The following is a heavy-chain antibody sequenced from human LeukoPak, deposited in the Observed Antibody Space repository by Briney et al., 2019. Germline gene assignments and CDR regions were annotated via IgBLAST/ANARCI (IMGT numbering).Heavy chain of an antibody. D-gene: IGHD3-3*01. Sequence: GGSLRLSCAASGFTFSDYYMSWIRQAPGKGLEWVSVIYSGGRTYYADSVKGRFTISRDNSKNTLYLQMNSLRAEDTAVYYCARGSGDFWSGYSPPYYFDYWGQGTLVTVSS. J-gene: IGHJ4*02. CDR1: GFTFSDYY. CDR2: IYSGGRT. V-gene: IGHV3-66*02. CDR3: ARGSGDFWSGYSPPYYFDY.